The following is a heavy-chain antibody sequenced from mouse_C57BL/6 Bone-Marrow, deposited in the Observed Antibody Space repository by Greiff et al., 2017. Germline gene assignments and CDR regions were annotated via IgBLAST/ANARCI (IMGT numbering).Heavy chain of an antibody. Sequence: VQVVESGPGLVAPSQSLSITCTVSGFSLTSYAISWVRQPPGKGLEWLGVIWTGGGTNYNSALKSRLSISKDNSKSQVFLKMNSLQTDDTARYYCARRALYGSSYVWYFDVWGTGTTVTVSS. J-gene: IGHJ1*03. D-gene: IGHD1-1*01. CDR2: IWTGGGT. V-gene: IGHV2-9-1*01. CDR1: GFSLTSYA. CDR3: ARRALYGSSYVWYFDV.